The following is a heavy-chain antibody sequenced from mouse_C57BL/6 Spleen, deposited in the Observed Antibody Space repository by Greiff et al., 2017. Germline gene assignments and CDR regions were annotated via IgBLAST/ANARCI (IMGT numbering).Heavy chain of an antibody. V-gene: IGHV1-55*01. CDR3: AREDYAMDY. Sequence: QVQLQQPGAELVKPGASVKMSCKASGYTFTSYWITWVKQRPGQGLEWIGDIYPGSGSTNYNEKFKSKATLTVDKSSSTAYMQLSSLTSEDSAVYYCAREDYAMDYWGQGTSVTVSS. J-gene: IGHJ4*01. CDR2: IYPGSGST. CDR1: GYTFTSYW.